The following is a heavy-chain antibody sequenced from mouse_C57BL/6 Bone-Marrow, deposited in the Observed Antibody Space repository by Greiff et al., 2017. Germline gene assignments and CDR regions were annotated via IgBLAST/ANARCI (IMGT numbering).Heavy chain of an antibody. V-gene: IGHV1-80*01. CDR2: IYPGDGDT. J-gene: IGHJ4*01. CDR3: SLYYGSSLYAMDY. D-gene: IGHD1-1*01. CDR1: GYAFSSYW. Sequence: QVQLKQSGAELVKPGASVKISCKASGYAFSSYWMNWVKQRPGKGLEWIGQIYPGDGDTNYNGKFKGKATLTADKSSSTAYMQLSSLTSEDSAVYFCSLYYGSSLYAMDYWGQGTSVTVSS.